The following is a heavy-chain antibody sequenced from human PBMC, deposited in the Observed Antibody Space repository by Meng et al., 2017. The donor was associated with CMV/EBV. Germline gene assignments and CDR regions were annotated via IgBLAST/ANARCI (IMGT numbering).Heavy chain of an antibody. J-gene: IGHJ6*02. CDR2: INHSGST. V-gene: IGHV4-34*01. D-gene: IGHD1-1*01. CDR1: GGSFSGYY. CDR3: ARLQLERLGDYYYGMDV. Sequence: QTPSLTRAVYGGSFSGYYWSWIRQPPGKGLEWIGEINHSGSTNYNPSLKSRVTISVDTSKNQFSLKLSSVTAADTAVYYCARLQLERLGDYYYGMDVWGQGTTVTVSS.